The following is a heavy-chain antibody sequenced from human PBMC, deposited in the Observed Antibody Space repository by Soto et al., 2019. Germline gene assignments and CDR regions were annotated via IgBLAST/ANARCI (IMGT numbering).Heavy chain of an antibody. CDR1: GFTFSNYG. CDR3: AKDLMYTYAIDHEGWFAP. V-gene: IGHV3-30*18. CDR2: ISYDGSNK. J-gene: IGHJ5*02. Sequence: QVQLVESGGGVVQPGRSLRLSCAASGFTFSNYGMHWVRQAPGKGLEWVAVISYDGSNKYYVDSVKGRFTISRDNSKNPLYLQMNSLRAEDTDVYYCAKDLMYTYAIDHEGWFAPWGQGTLVTVSS. D-gene: IGHD2-8*01.